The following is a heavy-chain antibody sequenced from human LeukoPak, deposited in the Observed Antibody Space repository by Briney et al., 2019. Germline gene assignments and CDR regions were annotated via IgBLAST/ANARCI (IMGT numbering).Heavy chain of an antibody. J-gene: IGHJ6*02. D-gene: IGHD3-3*01. Sequence: SQTLSLTCTVSGGSISSGDYYWSWIRQPPGKGLEWIGEINHSGSTNYNPSLKSRVTISVDTSKNQFSLKLSSVTAADMAVYYCASSTYYDFWSGYSLGMDVWGQGTTVTVSS. CDR3: ASSTYYDFWSGYSLGMDV. CDR2: INHSGST. CDR1: GGSISSGDYY. V-gene: IGHV4-30-4*08.